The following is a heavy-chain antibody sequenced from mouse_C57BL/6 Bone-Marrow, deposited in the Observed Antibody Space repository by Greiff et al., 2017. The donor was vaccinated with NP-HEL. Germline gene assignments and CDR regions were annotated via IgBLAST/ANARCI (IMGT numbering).Heavy chain of an antibody. CDR3: ARFITTVVASYYYAMDY. J-gene: IGHJ4*01. CDR1: GYTFTSYW. D-gene: IGHD1-1*01. V-gene: IGHV1-72*01. Sequence: QVQLKQSGAELVKPGASVKLSCKASGYTFTSYWMHWVKQRPGRGLEWIGRIDPNSGGTKYNEKFKSKATLTVDKPSSTAYMQLSSLTSEDSAVYYCARFITTVVASYYYAMDYWGQGTSVTVSS. CDR2: IDPNSGGT.